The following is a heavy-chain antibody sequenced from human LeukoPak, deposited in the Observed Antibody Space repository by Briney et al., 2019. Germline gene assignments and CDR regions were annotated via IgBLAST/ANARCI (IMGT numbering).Heavy chain of an antibody. V-gene: IGHV3-30*02. CDR2: IRYDGSNK. CDR1: GFTFSSYG. Sequence: GGSLRLSCAASGFTFSSYGMHWVRQAPGKGLEWVAFIRYDGSNKYYADSVKGRFTISRDNSKNTLYLQMNSLRAEDTAVYYCAKPPAAGIRHLFDYWGQGTLVTVSS. CDR3: AKPPAAGIRHLFDY. D-gene: IGHD6-13*01. J-gene: IGHJ4*02.